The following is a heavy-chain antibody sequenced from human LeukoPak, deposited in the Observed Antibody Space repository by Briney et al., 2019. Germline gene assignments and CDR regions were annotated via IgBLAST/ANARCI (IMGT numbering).Heavy chain of an antibody. V-gene: IGHV3-33*01. J-gene: IGHJ4*02. CDR1: GFTFSSYG. Sequence: GGSLRLSCAASGFTFSSYGMHWVRQAPGKGLEWVAVIWYDGSNKYYADSVKGRFTVSRDNSKNTLYLQMNSLRAEDTAVYYCARGEYYYGSGSPSTFDYWGQGTLVTVSS. CDR2: IWYDGSNK. D-gene: IGHD3-10*01. CDR3: ARGEYYYGSGSPSTFDY.